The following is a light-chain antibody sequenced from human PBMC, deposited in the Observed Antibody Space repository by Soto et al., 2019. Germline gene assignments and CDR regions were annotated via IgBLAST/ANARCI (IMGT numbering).Light chain of an antibody. J-gene: IGKJ4*01. V-gene: IGKV1-33*01. Sequence: IRLTQSPTSLIASVGDRVTITCQASQYVGNYLNWYQQKPGEPSRLLISGASNLEPGVPARFSGSGSGADFTFIISDLQPEDVATYFCQQYDNIILSFGGGTKVDIK. CDR3: QQYDNIILS. CDR2: GAS. CDR1: QYVGNY.